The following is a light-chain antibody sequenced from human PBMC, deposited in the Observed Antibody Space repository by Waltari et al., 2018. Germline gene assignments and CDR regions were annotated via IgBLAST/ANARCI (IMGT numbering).Light chain of an antibody. CDR2: ELY. V-gene: IGLV2-14*03. J-gene: IGLJ1*01. Sequence: QSALTQPASVSGSPGQSITISCTGTSSDIGSHIYVSLYQQHPGTSPRLLIYELYTRPSGVSNRVSASKSGHTASLTISGRQPEDEADYYCRSYISSTTPYVFGPGTKV. CDR3: RSYISSTTPYV. CDR1: SSDIGSHIY.